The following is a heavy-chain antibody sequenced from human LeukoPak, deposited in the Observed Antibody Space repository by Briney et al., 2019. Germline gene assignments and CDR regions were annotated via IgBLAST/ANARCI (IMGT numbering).Heavy chain of an antibody. CDR1: AFTFSSYW. CDR3: ARGHYYAMDV. Sequence: PGGSLRLSCAASAFTFSSYWMHWVRQAPGKGLVWVSRIDNVGSSTTYADSVKGRFTTSRDNAKNTLYLQMNSLRAEDTAVYYCARGHYYAMDVWGQGTTVTVSS. V-gene: IGHV3-74*01. CDR2: IDNVGSST. J-gene: IGHJ6*02.